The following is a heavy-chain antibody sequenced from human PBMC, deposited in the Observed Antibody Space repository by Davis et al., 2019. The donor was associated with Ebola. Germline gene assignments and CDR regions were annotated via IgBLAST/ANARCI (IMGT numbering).Heavy chain of an antibody. CDR1: GFTFTSSA. J-gene: IGHJ4*02. CDR3: AAALALYSSGWHDDY. Sequence: SVKVSCKASGFTFTSSAVQWVRQARGQRLEWIGWIVVGSGNTNYAQKFQERVTITRDMSTSTAYMELSSLRSEDTAVYYCAAALALYSSGWHDDYWGQGTLVTVSS. D-gene: IGHD6-19*01. V-gene: IGHV1-58*01. CDR2: IVVGSGNT.